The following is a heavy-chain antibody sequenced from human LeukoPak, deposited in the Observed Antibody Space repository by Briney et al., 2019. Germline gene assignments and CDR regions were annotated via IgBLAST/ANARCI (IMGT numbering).Heavy chain of an antibody. V-gene: IGHV3-30-3*01. CDR2: ISYHGSTE. J-gene: IGHJ4*02. D-gene: IGHD5-18*01. Sequence: PGRSLRLSCAASGFTFSRFAMHWVRQAPGKGLEWVAVISYHGSTEYYADSVKGRFTTSRDNSNNKLYLQMNSLRVEDTAVYYCARDMRDSAQSRYFYGYEFDYWGQGTLVTVSS. CDR3: ARDMRDSAQSRYFYGYEFDY. CDR1: GFTFSRFA.